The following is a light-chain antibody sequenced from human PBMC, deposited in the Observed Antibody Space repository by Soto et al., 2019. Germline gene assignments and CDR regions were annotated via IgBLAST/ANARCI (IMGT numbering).Light chain of an antibody. V-gene: IGLV2-8*01. J-gene: IGLJ1*01. CDR3: SSYAGSNNPNYV. CDR1: SSDVGGYNY. Sequence: QSVLTQPASVSGSPGQSITISCTGSSSDVGGYNYVSWYQQYPGKAPKLMIYEVSKRPSGVPDRFSGSKSGNTASLTVSGLQAEDEADYYCSSYAGSNNPNYVFGTGTKVTVL. CDR2: EVS.